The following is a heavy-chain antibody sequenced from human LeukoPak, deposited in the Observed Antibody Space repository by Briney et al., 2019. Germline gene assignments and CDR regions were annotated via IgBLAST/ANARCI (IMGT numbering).Heavy chain of an antibody. CDR1: GFYFQYAW. J-gene: IGHJ4*02. CDR3: TALVGSRNY. Sequence: TGGSLRLSCAGSGFYFQYAWLTWVRQAPGKRLEWVGRIKSKRDGETTDYAALVKSRFSISRDDSKNTVYLQMNSLRTEDTAVYYSTALVGSRNYWGQGTLVAVSS. CDR2: IKSKRDGETT. V-gene: IGHV3-15*01. D-gene: IGHD2-15*01.